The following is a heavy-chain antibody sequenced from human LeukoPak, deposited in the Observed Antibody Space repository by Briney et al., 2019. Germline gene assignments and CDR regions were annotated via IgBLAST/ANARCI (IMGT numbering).Heavy chain of an antibody. CDR3: ARQGWGSSANVPHENYYMDV. V-gene: IGHV3-21*01. CDR2: ISRISNYI. J-gene: IGHJ6*03. D-gene: IGHD3-16*01. Sequence: GGSPRLSCAASGFTFTSYALNWVRQAPGKGLEWVSSISRISNYIFYADSVKDRFTISRDNAKNSLYLQMNSLRAEDTAVYYCARQGWGSSANVPHENYYMDVWGKGTTVTIFS. CDR1: GFTFTSYA.